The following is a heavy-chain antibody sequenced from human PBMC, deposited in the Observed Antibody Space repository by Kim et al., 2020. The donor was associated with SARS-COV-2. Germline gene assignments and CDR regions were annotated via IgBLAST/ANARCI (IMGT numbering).Heavy chain of an antibody. CDR1: GYTFTGYY. D-gene: IGHD3-3*01. V-gene: IGHV1-2*06. CDR3: AREPKYDFWSGAPPHAFDI. CDR2: INPNSGGT. J-gene: IGHJ3*02. Sequence: ASVKVSFKASGYTFTGYYMHWVRQAPGQGLEWMGRINPNSGGTNYAQKFQGRVTMTRDTSISTAYMELSRLRSDDTAVYYCAREPKYDFWSGAPPHAFDIWGQGTMVTVSS.